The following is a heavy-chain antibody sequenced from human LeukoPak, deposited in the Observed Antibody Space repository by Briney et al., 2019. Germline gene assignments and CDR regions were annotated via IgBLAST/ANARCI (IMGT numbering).Heavy chain of an antibody. D-gene: IGHD3-9*01. CDR1: GGSISSYY. CDR2: IYYSGST. CDR3: AREYHDILTGYFTPDY. Sequence: SETLSLTCTVSGGSISSYYWSWIRQPPGKGLEWIGYIYYSGSTNYNPSLKSRVTISVDTSKNQFSLKLSSVTAADTAVYYCAREYHDILTGYFTPDYWGQGTLVTVSS. V-gene: IGHV4-59*01. J-gene: IGHJ4*02.